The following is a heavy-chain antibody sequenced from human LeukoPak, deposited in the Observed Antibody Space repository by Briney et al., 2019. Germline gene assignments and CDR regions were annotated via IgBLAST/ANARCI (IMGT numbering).Heavy chain of an antibody. Sequence: GASVKVSCKASGYIFTGYYMHWVRQAPGQGHEWMGWIYPNSGGTRYAQKFQGRVTMTRDTSISTAYMELSGLTSDDTAVFYCARDLTTTSTWEFDYWGQGTLVSVSS. J-gene: IGHJ4*02. CDR2: IYPNSGGT. V-gene: IGHV1-2*02. CDR1: GYIFTGYY. D-gene: IGHD1-1*01. CDR3: ARDLTTTSTWEFDY.